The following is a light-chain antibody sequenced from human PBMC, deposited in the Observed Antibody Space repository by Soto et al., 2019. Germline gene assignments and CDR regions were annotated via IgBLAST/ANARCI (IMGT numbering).Light chain of an antibody. V-gene: IGKV1-9*01. CDR1: QGMNTY. J-gene: IGKJ5*01. CDR3: QQLHSYPIT. Sequence: DIQLTQSPSFLSASVGDRVTISCRASQGMNTYVAWYQQKPGKAPKLLIYGASTLHTGVPSRFSGSESGAEFTLTIISLQPEDFATYYCQQLHSYPITFGQGTRLEIK. CDR2: GAS.